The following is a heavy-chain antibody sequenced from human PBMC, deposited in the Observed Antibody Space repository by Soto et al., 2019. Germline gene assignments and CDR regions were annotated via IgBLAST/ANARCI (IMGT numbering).Heavy chain of an antibody. CDR2: ISSSSSYI. J-gene: IGHJ6*02. CDR3: ARLSGYCTNGVCYTGNYYYGMDV. D-gene: IGHD2-8*01. Sequence: GGSLRLSCAASGFTFSSYSMNWVRQAPGKGLEWVSSISSSSSYIYYADSVKGRFTISRDNAKNSLYLQMNSLRAEDTAVYYCARLSGYCTNGVCYTGNYYYGMDVWGQGTTVTVS. V-gene: IGHV3-21*01. CDR1: GFTFSSYS.